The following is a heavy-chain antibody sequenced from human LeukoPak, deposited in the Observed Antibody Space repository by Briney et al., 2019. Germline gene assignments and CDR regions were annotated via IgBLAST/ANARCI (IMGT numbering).Heavy chain of an antibody. V-gene: IGHV4-39*07. D-gene: IGHD6-13*01. CDR2: IYYSGST. CDR1: GGSISSSSYY. Sequence: SETLSLTCTVSGGSISSSSYYWGWIRQPPGKGLEWIGSIYYSGSTYYNPSLKSRVTISVDRSKNQFSLKLSSVTAADTAVYYCARERFGQQLRWFDPWGQGTLVTVSS. CDR3: ARERFGQQLRWFDP. J-gene: IGHJ5*02.